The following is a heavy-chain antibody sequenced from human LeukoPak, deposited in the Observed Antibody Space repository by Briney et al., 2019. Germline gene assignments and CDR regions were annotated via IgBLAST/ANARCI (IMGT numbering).Heavy chain of an antibody. J-gene: IGHJ4*02. CDR1: GFTFSNYA. CDR3: AKGTYYDFWSGSVFDY. V-gene: IGHV3-23*01. Sequence: GGSLRLSCAVSGFTFSNYAMSWVRQAPGKGLEWVSAISGSGGSTYYADSVKGRFTISRDNSKNTLYLQMNSLRAEDTAVYYCAKGTYYDFWSGSVFDYWGQGTLVTVSS. D-gene: IGHD3-3*01. CDR2: ISGSGGST.